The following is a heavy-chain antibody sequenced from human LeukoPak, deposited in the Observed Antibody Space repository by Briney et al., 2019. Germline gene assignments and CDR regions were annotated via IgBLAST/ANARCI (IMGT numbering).Heavy chain of an antibody. CDR3: ARGHVQYNWFEP. D-gene: IGHD4-11*01. J-gene: IGHJ5*02. CDR2: INHSGST. Sequence: SETLSLTCAVYGGSFSGYYWSWIRQPPGKGLEWIGEINHSGSTNYNPSLKSRVTISVDTSKNQFSLKLSSVTAADTAVYYCARGHVQYNWFEPWGQGTLVTVSS. V-gene: IGHV4-34*01. CDR1: GGSFSGYY.